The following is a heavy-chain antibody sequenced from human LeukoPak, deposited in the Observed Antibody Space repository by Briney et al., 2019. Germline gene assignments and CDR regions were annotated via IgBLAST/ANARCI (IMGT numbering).Heavy chain of an antibody. D-gene: IGHD3-3*01. CDR2: IYYSGST. V-gene: IGHV4-39*01. CDR3: TRRPAGNALEG. CDR1: GGSISSNNYY. J-gene: IGHJ4*02. Sequence: SETLSLTCTVSGGSISSNNYYWGWIRQPPGQGLEWIGSIYYSGSTYYNPSLKSRVTISVVTSKNQFSLKLSSVTAADTAVYYCTRRPAGNALEGWGQGTLVTVSS.